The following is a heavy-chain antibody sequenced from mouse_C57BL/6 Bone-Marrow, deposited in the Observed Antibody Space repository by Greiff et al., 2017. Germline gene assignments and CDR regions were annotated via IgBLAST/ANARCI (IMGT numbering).Heavy chain of an antibody. CDR3: ARFPRGSSSWFAY. Sequence: VQLQQPGAELVKPGASVKLSCKASGYTFTSYWMQWVKQRPGQGLEWIGEIDPSDSYTNSNQKFKGKATLTVDTSSSTAYMQLSSLTSEDSAVYYCARFPRGSSSWFAYWGQGTLVTVSA. D-gene: IGHD1-1*01. CDR2: IDPSDSYT. CDR1: GYTFTSYW. J-gene: IGHJ3*01. V-gene: IGHV1-50*01.